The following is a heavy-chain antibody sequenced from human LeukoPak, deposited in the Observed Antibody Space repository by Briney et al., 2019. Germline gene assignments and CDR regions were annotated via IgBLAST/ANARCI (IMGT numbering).Heavy chain of an antibody. CDR3: VSGVMRGDDL. V-gene: IGHV3-7*05. J-gene: IGHJ4*02. CDR1: VYPFSLYC. D-gene: IGHD3/OR15-3a*01. Sequence: PGGCLKLYCTPSVYPFSLYCVHCVRQFPGKGLEWVANINPDDSNKYYMESVKCRFTISRHNAENTLYLQMNTLRAEDTPVYHCVSGVMRGDDLWGKGTIGNDSS. CDR2: INPDDSNK.